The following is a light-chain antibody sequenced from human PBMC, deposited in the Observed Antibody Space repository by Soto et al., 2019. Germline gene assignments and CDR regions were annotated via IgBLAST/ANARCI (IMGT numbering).Light chain of an antibody. V-gene: IGLV4-69*01. CDR1: SGHSSYA. CDR2: VKSXGXX. J-gene: IGLJ2*01. Sequence: QLVLTQTPSASASLGASVKLTCTLSSGHSSYAIAWHQQQPGKGPRYXMXVKSXGXXXXXXXIPDXXRXXXSXXEXYLXXXXXXXXXXXXYYXQTWGTDIRVAFGGGTKLTVL. CDR3: QTWGTDIRVA.